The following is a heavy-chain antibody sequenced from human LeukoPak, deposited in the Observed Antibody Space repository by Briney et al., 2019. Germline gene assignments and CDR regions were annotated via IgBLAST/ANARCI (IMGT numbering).Heavy chain of an antibody. Sequence: SETLSLTCTVSGGSISSYYWSWIRQPPGKGLEWIGYIYYSGSTNYNPSLKSRVTISVDTSKNQFSLKLSSVTAADTAVYYCARRSGWYSVSAFDIWGQGTMVTVPS. CDR3: ARRSGWYSVSAFDI. J-gene: IGHJ3*02. CDR1: GGSISSYY. V-gene: IGHV4-59*08. D-gene: IGHD6-19*01. CDR2: IYYSGST.